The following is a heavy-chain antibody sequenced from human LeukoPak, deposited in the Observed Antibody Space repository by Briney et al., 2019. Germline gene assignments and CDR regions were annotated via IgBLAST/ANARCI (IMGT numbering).Heavy chain of an antibody. J-gene: IGHJ4*02. CDR2: IGGRDGST. Sequence: PGGSLRLSCAASGFTFSSYGMSWVRQAPGKGLEWVSAIGGRDGSTYYADSVKGRFTISRGNSKNTPYVQMNSLRAEDTAVYYCAKGHYYGSGSLDYWGQGTLVTVSS. CDR1: GFTFSSYG. D-gene: IGHD3-10*01. V-gene: IGHV3-23*01. CDR3: AKGHYYGSGSLDY.